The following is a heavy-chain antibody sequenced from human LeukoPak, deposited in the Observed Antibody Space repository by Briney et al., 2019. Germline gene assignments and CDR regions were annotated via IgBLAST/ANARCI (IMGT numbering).Heavy chain of an antibody. CDR3: TKRVKYGGTWDHFAD. CDR1: GFTFDNYR. J-gene: IGHJ4*02. D-gene: IGHD1-26*01. V-gene: IGHV3-23*01. CDR2: VSADGGNT. Sequence: GGSLRLSCAASGFTFDNYRMSWVRQAPGKGLEWVSTVSADGGNTYYADSVKGRFTISRDNSKSALILQMNSLRVGDTALYYCTKRVKYGGTWDHFADWGQGTLVTVSS.